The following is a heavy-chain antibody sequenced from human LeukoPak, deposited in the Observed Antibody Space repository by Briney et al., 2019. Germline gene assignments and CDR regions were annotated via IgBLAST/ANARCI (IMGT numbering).Heavy chain of an antibody. CDR1: GGSISSYY. J-gene: IGHJ4*02. V-gene: IGHV4-59*01. CDR3: ARARIGGYDTRSSAPFDY. Sequence: SETLSLTCTVSGGSISSYYWGWIRQPPGKGPEWIGNVFHTGNTNYNPSLKSRVTISVDTSKNQFSLKLSSVTAADTAVYYCARARIGGYDTRSSAPFDYWGQGTLVTVSS. CDR2: VFHTGNT. D-gene: IGHD5-12*01.